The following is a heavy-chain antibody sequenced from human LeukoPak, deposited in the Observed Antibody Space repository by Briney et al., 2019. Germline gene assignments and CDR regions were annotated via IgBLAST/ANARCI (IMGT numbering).Heavy chain of an antibody. V-gene: IGHV1-69*05. CDR2: IIPIFGPT. CDR1: GGTFSSYA. CDR3: ARDVRGYCSSTSCYWFDP. D-gene: IGHD2-2*01. J-gene: IGHJ5*02. Sequence: SVKVSCKASGGTFSSYAISWVRQAPGQRLEWMGRIIPIFGPTNYAQKFQGRVTITTDESTSTAYMELSSLRSEDTAVYYCARDVRGYCSSTSCYWFDPWGQGTLVTVSS.